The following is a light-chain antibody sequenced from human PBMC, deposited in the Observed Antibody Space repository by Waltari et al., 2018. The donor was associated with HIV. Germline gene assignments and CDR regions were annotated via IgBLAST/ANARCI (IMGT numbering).Light chain of an antibody. CDR2: EAN. CDR3: QSYDSSNHVV. Sequence: NFMLTQPHSVSESPGNTVTISCTRSSGSIASHYVPWYQQRPGSSPTTVIYEANQRPSGVPDRFSGSIDSSSNSASLTISGLKTEDEADYYCQSYDSSNHVVFGGGTKLTVL. J-gene: IGLJ2*01. CDR1: SGSIASHY. V-gene: IGLV6-57*01.